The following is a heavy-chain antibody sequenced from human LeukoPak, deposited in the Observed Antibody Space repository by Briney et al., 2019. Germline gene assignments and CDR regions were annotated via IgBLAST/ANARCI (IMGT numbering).Heavy chain of an antibody. V-gene: IGHV3-23*01. D-gene: IGHD2-2*02. CDR2: ISGSGGST. J-gene: IGHJ6*02. CDR3: AEIVVPAAIRYYYYGMDV. CDR1: GFTFSSYA. Sequence: GGSLRLSCAASGFTFSSYAMSWVRQAPGKGLEWVSAISGSGGSTYYADSVKGRFTISRDNSKNTLYLQMNSLRAEDTAVYYCAEIVVPAAIRYYYYGMDVWGQGTTVTVSS.